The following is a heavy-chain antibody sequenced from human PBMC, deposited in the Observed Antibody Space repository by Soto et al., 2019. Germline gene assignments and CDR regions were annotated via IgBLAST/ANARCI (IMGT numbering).Heavy chain of an antibody. CDR2: IIPIFGTA. V-gene: IGHV1-69*13. CDR1: GGTFSSYA. D-gene: IGHD5-18*01. J-gene: IGHJ6*02. CDR3: ASWGYTAMVRVSDYYYGMDV. Sequence: ASVKVSCKASGGTFSSYAISWVRQAPGQGLEWMGGIIPIFGTANYAQKFQGRVTITADESTSTAYMELSSLRSEDTAVYYCASWGYTAMVRVSDYYYGMDVWGQGTTVTVSS.